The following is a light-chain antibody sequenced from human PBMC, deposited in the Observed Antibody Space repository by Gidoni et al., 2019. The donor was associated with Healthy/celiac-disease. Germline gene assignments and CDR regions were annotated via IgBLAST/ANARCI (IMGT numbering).Light chain of an antibody. Sequence: DIQMTQSPSSRSASVGDRVTITCRASQSISSYLNWYQQKPGNAPKLLIYAASSLQSGVPSRFSGSGSGTDFTLTISSLQPEDFATYYCQQSYSTPRTFGQGTKLEIK. CDR1: QSISSY. CDR2: AAS. CDR3: QQSYSTPRT. J-gene: IGKJ2*01. V-gene: IGKV1-39*01.